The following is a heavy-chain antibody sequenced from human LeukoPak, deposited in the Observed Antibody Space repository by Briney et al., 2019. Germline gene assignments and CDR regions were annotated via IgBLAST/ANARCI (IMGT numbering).Heavy chain of an antibody. CDR2: ISGSGGST. D-gene: IGHD2-15*01. Sequence: GGSLRLSCAASGFTFSSYAMSWVRQAPGKGLEWVSAISGSGGSTYYADSVKGRFTISRDNSKNTLYLQMNSLRAEDTAVYYCARPPAVVVVAAYFSDAFDIWGQGTMVTVSS. J-gene: IGHJ3*02. CDR1: GFTFSSYA. V-gene: IGHV3-23*01. CDR3: ARPPAVVVVAAYFSDAFDI.